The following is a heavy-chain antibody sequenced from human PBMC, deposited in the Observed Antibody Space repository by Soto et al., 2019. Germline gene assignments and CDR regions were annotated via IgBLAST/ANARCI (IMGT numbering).Heavy chain of an antibody. CDR2: IIPLFGSP. CDR3: ARVQVAGNFYYYGMDV. Sequence: QVQLVQSGAEVAKPGSSVKVSCKASGDTFMNYARSWVRQGPRQGLEWVGGIIPLFGSPQYAQKFQDRVKITADESTSTVYMEVSSLRADDTGVYYCARVQVAGNFYYYGMDVWGQGTTVTVS. CDR1: GDTFMNYA. J-gene: IGHJ6*02. V-gene: IGHV1-69*01. D-gene: IGHD6-19*01.